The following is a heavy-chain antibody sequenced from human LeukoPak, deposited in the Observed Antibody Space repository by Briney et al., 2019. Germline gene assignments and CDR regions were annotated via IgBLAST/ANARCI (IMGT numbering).Heavy chain of an antibody. CDR2: ISSLSPPAI. CDR1: GFTFSDYY. V-gene: IGHV3-11*01. J-gene: IGHJ4*02. Sequence: GGSLRLSCAASGFTFSDYYMSWIRQAPGKGLEWVSLISSLSPPAISYGDSVKGRFTTSRDDGKNSLFLQMNSLRVEDTAMYYCAGHARGSYLVYWGQGTLVTVSS. CDR3: AGHARGSYLVY. D-gene: IGHD2-8*02.